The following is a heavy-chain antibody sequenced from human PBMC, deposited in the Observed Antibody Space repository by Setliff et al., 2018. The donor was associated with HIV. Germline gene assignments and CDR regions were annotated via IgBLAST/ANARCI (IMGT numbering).Heavy chain of an antibody. D-gene: IGHD4-4*01. J-gene: IGHJ2*01. CDR2: IYTSGST. CDR3: ARRPPATGRWRLRHWYFDL. Sequence: KSSETLSLTCTVSGGSISSYYWSWIRQPPGKGLEWIGYIYTSGSTNYTPSLNSRVTISVDTSKNQFSLQLSYVTAADTAVYYCARRPPATGRWRLRHWYFDLWGRGTLVTVSS. V-gene: IGHV4-4*09. CDR1: GGSISSYY.